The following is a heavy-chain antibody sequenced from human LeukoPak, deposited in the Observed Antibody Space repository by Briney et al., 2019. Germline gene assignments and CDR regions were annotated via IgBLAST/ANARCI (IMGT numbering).Heavy chain of an antibody. V-gene: IGHV4-59*01. CDR1: GGSISSYY. CDR2: IYYSGST. Sequence: SETLSLTCTVSGGSISSYYWSWIRQPPGKGLEWIGYIYYSGSTNYNPSLKSRVTISADTSKNQFSLKLSSVTAADTAVYYCARYSYGYDYWGQGTLVTVSS. CDR3: ARYSYGYDY. J-gene: IGHJ4*02. D-gene: IGHD5-18*01.